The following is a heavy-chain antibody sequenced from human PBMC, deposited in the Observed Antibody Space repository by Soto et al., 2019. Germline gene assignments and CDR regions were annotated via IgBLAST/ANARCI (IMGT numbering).Heavy chain of an antibody. CDR3: ARGKSPLKGGWFAP. CDR1: GGSISSYY. CDR2: IYYSGST. V-gene: IGHV4-59*01. J-gene: IGHJ5*02. Sequence: PSETLSLTCTVSGGSISSYYWSWIRQPPGKGLEWIGYIYYSGSTNYNPSLKSRVTISVDTSKNQFSLKLSSVTAADTAVYYCARGKSPLKGGWFAPWGQGTLVTVSS. D-gene: IGHD1-26*01.